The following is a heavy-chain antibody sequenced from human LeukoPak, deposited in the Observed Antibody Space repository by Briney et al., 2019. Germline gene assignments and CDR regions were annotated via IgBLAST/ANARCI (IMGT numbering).Heavy chain of an antibody. V-gene: IGHV3-21*01. Sequence: GGSLRLSCAASGFTFSSYSTNWVRQAPGKGLEWVSSISSSSSYIYYADSVKGRFTISRDNAKNSLYLQMNSLRAEDTAVYYCARETYYYDSSGYWSSKCFDYWGQGTLVTVSS. D-gene: IGHD3-22*01. J-gene: IGHJ4*02. CDR3: ARETYYYDSSGYWSSKCFDY. CDR1: GFTFSSYS. CDR2: ISSSSSYI.